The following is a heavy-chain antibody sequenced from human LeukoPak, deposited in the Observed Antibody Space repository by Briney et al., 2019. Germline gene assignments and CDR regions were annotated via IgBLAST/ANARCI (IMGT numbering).Heavy chain of an antibody. J-gene: IGHJ4*02. V-gene: IGHV1-69*06. D-gene: IGHD3-22*01. Sequence: ASVKVSCKASGGTFSNYAISWVRQAPGQGLEWMGGIIPIFGTANYAQKFRGRVTITADKSTRTAYMELSRLRSDDTAVYYCARDYYDSSGYRDYWGQGTLVTVSS. CDR1: GGTFSNYA. CDR3: ARDYYDSSGYRDY. CDR2: IIPIFGTA.